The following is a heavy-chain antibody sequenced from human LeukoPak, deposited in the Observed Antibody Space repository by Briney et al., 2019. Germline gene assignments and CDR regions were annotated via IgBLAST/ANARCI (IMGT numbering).Heavy chain of an antibody. Sequence: GGSLRLSCAASGFTFSSYWMHWVRQAPGKGLVWVSRINSDGSSTSYADSVKGRFTISRDNAKNTLYLQMNSLRAEDTAVYYCARARTTMISLWRGDYFDYWGQGTLVTVSS. CDR3: ARARTTMISLWRGDYFDY. V-gene: IGHV3-74*01. CDR2: INSDGSST. J-gene: IGHJ4*02. D-gene: IGHD3-22*01. CDR1: GFTFSSYW.